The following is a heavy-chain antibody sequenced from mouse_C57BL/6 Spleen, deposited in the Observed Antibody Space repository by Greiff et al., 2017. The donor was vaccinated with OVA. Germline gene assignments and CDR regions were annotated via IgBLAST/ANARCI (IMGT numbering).Heavy chain of an antibody. V-gene: IGHV2-6-1*01. Sequence: QVQLKESGPGLVAPSQTLSISCTASGFSLTSYGVHWVRQPPGKGLEWLVVIWSDGSTTYNSALISRLSINKDNSKSQVFLKMNSLQTDDTAMYSCAKQSYYAMDYWGQGTSVTVSS. CDR2: IWSDGST. CDR3: AKQSYYAMDY. J-gene: IGHJ4*01. CDR1: GFSLTSYG.